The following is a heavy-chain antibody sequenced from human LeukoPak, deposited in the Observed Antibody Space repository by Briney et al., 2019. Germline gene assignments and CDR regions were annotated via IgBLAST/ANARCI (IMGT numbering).Heavy chain of an antibody. D-gene: IGHD1-26*01. J-gene: IGHJ1*01. CDR1: GYTFTSHD. V-gene: IGHV1-69*04. Sequence: SVKVSCKASGYTFTSHDINWVRQATGQGLEWMGRIIPILGIANYAQKFQGRVTITADKSTSTAYMELSSLRSEDTAVYYCAGEGGGSHTLGRHFQHWGQGTLVTVSS. CDR3: AGEGGGSHTLGRHFQH. CDR2: IIPILGIA.